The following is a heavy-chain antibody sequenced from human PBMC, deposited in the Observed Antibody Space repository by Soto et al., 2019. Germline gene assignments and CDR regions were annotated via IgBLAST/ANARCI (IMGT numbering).Heavy chain of an antibody. V-gene: IGHV1-18*01. CDR2: ISAYNGHA. J-gene: IGHJ6*02. CDR3: ASGGDYGYYGRDV. Sequence: QVQLVQSGAEVKKPGASVKVSCKASGYSFTTYSGTWVRQAPGQGLEGRGWISAYNGHANYAQKVQDRLTMTTATSTSTADMELMSLRSDDTAVYYCASGGDYGYYGRDVWGPGTTVIVSS. D-gene: IGHD4-17*01. CDR1: GYSFTTYS.